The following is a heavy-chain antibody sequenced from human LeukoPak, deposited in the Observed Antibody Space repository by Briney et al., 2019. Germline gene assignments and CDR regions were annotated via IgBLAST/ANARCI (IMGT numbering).Heavy chain of an antibody. V-gene: IGHV1-18*01. CDR1: GYTFTTFG. Sequence: GGSVKVSCKASGYTFTTFGISWVRQAPGQGLEWMAWISGSDGNTKCAQKFQGRLTLSTETSTTTAYMELTNLSSDDSAVYFCARESVFGVVGGDYWGQGTQVTVSS. J-gene: IGHJ4*02. CDR3: ARESVFGVVGGDY. CDR2: ISGSDGNT. D-gene: IGHD3-3*01.